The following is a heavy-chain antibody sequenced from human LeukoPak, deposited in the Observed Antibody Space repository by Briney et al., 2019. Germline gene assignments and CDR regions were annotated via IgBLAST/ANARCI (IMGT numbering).Heavy chain of an antibody. J-gene: IGHJ4*02. D-gene: IGHD3-3*01. Sequence: GGSLRLSCAASGFTFSSYAMHWVRQAPGKGLEWVAVISYDGSNKYYADSVKGRFTISRDNSKNTLYLQMNSLRAEDTAVYYCAKDSGYYDPDHYFDYWGQGTLVTVSS. CDR3: AKDSGYYDPDHYFDY. V-gene: IGHV3-30-3*01. CDR1: GFTFSSYA. CDR2: ISYDGSNK.